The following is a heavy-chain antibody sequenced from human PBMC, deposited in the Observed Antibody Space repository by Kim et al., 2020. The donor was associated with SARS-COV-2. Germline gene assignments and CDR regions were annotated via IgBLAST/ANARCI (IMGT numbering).Heavy chain of an antibody. V-gene: IGHV1-24*01. CDR1: GYTLNELS. Sequence: ASVKVSCKVSGYTLNELSMHWVRQAPGKGLEWMGGFDPEDGETIYAQKFQGRVTMTEDTSTDTAYMELSSLRSEDTAVYYCATAPAVAGTPPLGYYYYGMDVWGQGTTVTVSS. CDR2: FDPEDGET. J-gene: IGHJ6*02. CDR3: ATAPAVAGTPPLGYYYYGMDV. D-gene: IGHD6-19*01.